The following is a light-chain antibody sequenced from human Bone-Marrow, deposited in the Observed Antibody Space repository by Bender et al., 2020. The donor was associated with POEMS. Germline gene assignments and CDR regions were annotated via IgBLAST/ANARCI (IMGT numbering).Light chain of an antibody. Sequence: QSGLTQPASVSGSPGQSITISCTGTSGDVGNFNLVSWYQQHPGKAPKLIIYEVSKRPSGVSNRFSASKSGNTASLTIFGLQAEDEADYYCSSYSSSTTMWLFGGGTKLTVL. CDR2: EVS. V-gene: IGLV2-14*02. J-gene: IGLJ3*02. CDR3: SSYSSSTTMWL. CDR1: SGDVGNFNL.